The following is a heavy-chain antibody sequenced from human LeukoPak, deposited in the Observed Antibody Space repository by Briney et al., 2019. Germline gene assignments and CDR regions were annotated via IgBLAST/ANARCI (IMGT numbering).Heavy chain of an antibody. J-gene: IGHJ4*02. V-gene: IGHV3-15*01. CDR2: IKSKTDGGTT. D-gene: IGHD5-24*01. CDR1: GFTFSNAW. CDR3: TAGVSHGCVS. Sequence: GRSMRLSCAASGFTFSNAWMSWVRHAPGKGLGWVGRIKSKTDGGTTDYAAPVKGRFTISRHDSKNTPYLQCNSLKTESKARYYCTAGVSHGCVSWGQGTLVTVSS.